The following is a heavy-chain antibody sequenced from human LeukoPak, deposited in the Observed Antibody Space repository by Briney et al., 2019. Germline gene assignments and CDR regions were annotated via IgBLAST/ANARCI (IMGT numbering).Heavy chain of an antibody. V-gene: IGHV4-4*02. CDR2: TSRSGSP. D-gene: IGHD5/OR15-5a*01. J-gene: IGHJ3*02. CDR1: GGSINSNW. CDR3: ARTRAFCYSFCGFDI. Sequence: SGTLSLTCAVSGGSINSNWWGWVRQPPGKGLEWIGETSRSGSPNYNSSLRGRVSISTDTSKNRFSLKVNSVTAADTAVYYYARTRAFCYSFCGFDIWGQGTLVTVSS.